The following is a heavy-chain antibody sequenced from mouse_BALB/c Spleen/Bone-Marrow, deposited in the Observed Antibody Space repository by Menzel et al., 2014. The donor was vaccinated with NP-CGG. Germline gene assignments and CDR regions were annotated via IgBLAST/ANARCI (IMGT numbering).Heavy chain of an antibody. CDR3: ARGLWYY. Sequence: VQLQQSGPELVQPGASVKISCKTSGYTFTDYTIHWVKQSHGKSLEWIGRFNPNNGGINYNQMFRGKATLTVDKSSSSVYMELRSLTPEDSAVYYCARGLWYYWGQGTTLTVSS. J-gene: IGHJ2*01. V-gene: IGHV1-18*01. CDR2: FNPNNGGI. CDR1: GYTFTDYT. D-gene: IGHD2-1*01.